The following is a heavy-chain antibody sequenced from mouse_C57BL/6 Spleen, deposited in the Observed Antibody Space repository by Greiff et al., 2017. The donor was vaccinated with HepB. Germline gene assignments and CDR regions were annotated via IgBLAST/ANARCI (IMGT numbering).Heavy chain of an antibody. Sequence: EVQLQQSGPELVKPGASVKISCKASGYTFTDYYMNWVKQSHGKSLEWIGDINPNNGGTSYNQKFKGKATLTVDKSSSTAYMELRSLTSEDSAVYYCARGGYYYGSSPRDYWGQGTTLTVSS. D-gene: IGHD1-1*01. CDR2: INPNNGGT. CDR1: GYTFTDYY. CDR3: ARGGYYYGSSPRDY. J-gene: IGHJ2*01. V-gene: IGHV1-26*01.